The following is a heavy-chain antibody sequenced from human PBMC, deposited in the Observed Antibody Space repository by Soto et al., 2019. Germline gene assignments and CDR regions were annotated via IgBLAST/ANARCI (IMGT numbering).Heavy chain of an antibody. Sequence: GGSLRLSCAASGFTFSSYWMSWVRQAPGKGLEWVANIKQDGSEKYYVDSVKGRFTISRDNAKNSLYLQMNSLRAEDTAVYYCARVSDGTIAARLVPRRAGFDPWGQGTLVTVSS. CDR3: ARVSDGTIAARLVPRRAGFDP. J-gene: IGHJ5*02. V-gene: IGHV3-7*01. D-gene: IGHD6-6*01. CDR2: IKQDGSEK. CDR1: GFTFSSYW.